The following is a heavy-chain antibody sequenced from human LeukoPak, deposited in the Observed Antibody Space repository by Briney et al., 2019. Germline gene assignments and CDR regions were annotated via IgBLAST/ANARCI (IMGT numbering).Heavy chain of an antibody. J-gene: IGHJ4*02. CDR2: ISGSGDNT. Sequence: GGSLRLSCTASGFTFGDYAMSWIRQAPGKGLEWVSGISGSGDNTYYADSVKGRFTISRDNSKNTLYVQVNSLGTEDTAAYYCAKGSYYDSSGSFYFDYWGQGTLVTVSS. D-gene: IGHD3-22*01. CDR1: GFTFGDYA. CDR3: AKGSYYDSSGSFYFDY. V-gene: IGHV3-23*01.